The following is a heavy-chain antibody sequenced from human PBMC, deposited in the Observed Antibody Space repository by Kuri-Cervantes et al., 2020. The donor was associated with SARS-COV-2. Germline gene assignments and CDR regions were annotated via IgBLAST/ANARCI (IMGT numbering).Heavy chain of an antibody. CDR3: ATVQSRLGSGGPFDS. Sequence: SVKVSCKASGGTFSSYAISWVRQAPGQGLEWMGGIIPIFGTANYAQKFQGRVTITADKSTSTAYMELSSLRPEDTAVYYCATVQSRLGSGGPFDSWGQGTLVTVSS. D-gene: IGHD6-19*01. CDR2: IIPIFGTA. CDR1: GGTFSSYA. V-gene: IGHV1-69*06. J-gene: IGHJ4*02.